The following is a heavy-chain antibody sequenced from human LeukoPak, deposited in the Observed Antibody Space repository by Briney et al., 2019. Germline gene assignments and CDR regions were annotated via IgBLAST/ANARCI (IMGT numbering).Heavy chain of an antibody. V-gene: IGHV4-34*01. J-gene: IGHJ4*02. Sequence: PSETLSLTCAVYGGSFSGYYWSWIRQPPGKGLEWIGEINHSGSTNYNPSLKSRIIISVDTSKNQFSLKLSSVTAADTAVYYCARGRSFYDSHRRKVSYFDYWGQGTLVTVSS. CDR3: ARGRSFYDSHRRKVSYFDY. CDR2: INHSGST. CDR1: GGSFSGYY. D-gene: IGHD3-22*01.